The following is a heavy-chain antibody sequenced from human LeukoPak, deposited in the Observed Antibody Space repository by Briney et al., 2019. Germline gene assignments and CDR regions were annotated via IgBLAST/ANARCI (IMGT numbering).Heavy chain of an antibody. V-gene: IGHV3-30-3*01. CDR3: AREGGGGFDY. J-gene: IGHJ4*02. D-gene: IGHD3-16*01. CDR2: ISSDASNT. Sequence: GGSLRLSCAASGFTFSTYAMEWVRQAPGKGLEWVALISSDASNTYYADSVKGRFTISRDNAKNSLYLQLDSLRAGDTAMYFCAREGGGGFDYWGQGTLVTVSS. CDR1: GFTFSTYA.